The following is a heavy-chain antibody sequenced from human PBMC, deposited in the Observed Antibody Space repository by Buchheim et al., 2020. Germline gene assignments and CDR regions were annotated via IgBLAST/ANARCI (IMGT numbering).Heavy chain of an antibody. J-gene: IGHJ6*02. Sequence: QVQLVQSGAEVKKPGASVKVSCKASGYIFIGYYMHWVRQAPGQGLEWMGWINPNSGGTNYAQKFQGWVTMTRDTSISTAYMELSRLRSDDTAMYYCARGRYSSSWYFYYGMDVWGQGTT. V-gene: IGHV1-2*04. CDR3: ARGRYSSSWYFYYGMDV. CDR2: INPNSGGT. D-gene: IGHD6-13*01. CDR1: GYIFIGYY.